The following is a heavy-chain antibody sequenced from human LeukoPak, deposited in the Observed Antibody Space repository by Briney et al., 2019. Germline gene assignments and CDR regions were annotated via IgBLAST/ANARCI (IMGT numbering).Heavy chain of an antibody. V-gene: IGHV4-4*07. CDR3: ARDRGKAVANYGFDM. CDR2: IYTTGST. J-gene: IGHJ3*02. Sequence: SETLSLTCTVSGGSINSYYWSWIRQPAGKGLEWIGRIYTTGSTNYNPSLESRVTMSVDTSKNKLSLKLSSVTAADTAVYYCARDRGKAVANYGFDMWGLGTMVTVSS. D-gene: IGHD6-19*01. CDR1: GGSINSYY.